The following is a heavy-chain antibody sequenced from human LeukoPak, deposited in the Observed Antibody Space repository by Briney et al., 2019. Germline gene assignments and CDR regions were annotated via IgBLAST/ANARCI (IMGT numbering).Heavy chain of an antibody. CDR1: GFTFSSYA. D-gene: IGHD3-16*02. V-gene: IGHV3-23*01. CDR2: ISGSGGST. J-gene: IGHJ4*02. Sequence: GGSLRLSCAASGFTFSSYAMSWVRQAPGKGLEWVSAISGSGGSTYYADSVKGRFTISRDNSKNTLYLQMNSLRAEDTAVYYXAKDLWGASYHYWGQGTLVTVSS. CDR3: AKDLWGASYHY.